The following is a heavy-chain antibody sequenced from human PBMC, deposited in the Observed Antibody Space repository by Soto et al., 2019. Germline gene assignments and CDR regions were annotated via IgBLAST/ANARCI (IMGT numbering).Heavy chain of an antibody. CDR1: GYTFTSYD. CDR2: MNPNSGNT. J-gene: IGHJ6*02. CDR3: ARVVVPDYYYGMDV. Sequence: GASVEVSCKASGYTFTSYDINWVRQATGQGLEWMGWMNPNSGNTDYAQKFQGRVTMTRNTSISTAYMELSSLRSEDTAVYYCARVVVPDYYYGMDVWGQGTTVTVSS. D-gene: IGHD2-2*01. V-gene: IGHV1-8*01.